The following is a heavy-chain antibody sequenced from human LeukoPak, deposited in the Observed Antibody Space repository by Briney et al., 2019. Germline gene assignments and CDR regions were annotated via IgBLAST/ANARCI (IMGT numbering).Heavy chain of an antibody. J-gene: IGHJ4*02. Sequence: SETLSLTCTVSGGSISSSDYYWSWIRQHPGNGLEWIGSIYTTGDTRYNPSLKSRVTISVDTSKNQFSLKLSSVTAADTAVYYCARATPVGGVRFDYWGQGTLVTVSS. CDR2: IYTTGDT. CDR1: GGSISSSDYY. CDR3: ARATPVGGVRFDY. D-gene: IGHD3-16*01. V-gene: IGHV4-4*09.